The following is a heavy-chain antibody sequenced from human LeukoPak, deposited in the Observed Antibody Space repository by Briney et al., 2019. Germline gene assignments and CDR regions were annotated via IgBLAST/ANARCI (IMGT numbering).Heavy chain of an antibody. CDR3: ARGGSSGYSFDY. V-gene: IGHV4-30-4*01. D-gene: IGHD3-22*01. Sequence: SETLSLTCTVSGASVSSGDYYWSWIRQPRGKGLEWIGYIYYSGSTYYNPSLKSRVTISVDTSKNQFSLKLSSVTAADTAVYYCARGGSSGYSFDYWGQGTLVTVSS. J-gene: IGHJ4*02. CDR1: GASVSSGDYY. CDR2: IYYSGST.